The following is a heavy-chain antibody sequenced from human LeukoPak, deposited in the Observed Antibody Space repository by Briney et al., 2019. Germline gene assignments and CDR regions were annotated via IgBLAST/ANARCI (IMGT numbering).Heavy chain of an antibody. CDR1: GGSISGSY. D-gene: IGHD4-11*01. Sequence: SETRSLTCTVSGGSISGSYWTWIRQPPGKGLEWIGYVDHTGSTNFNPSLNGRVSISRDTSKNLFSLRLRSVTAADTVVYFCARGRVSSSTWYSTYYYYFYMDVWGKGTTVTVSS. CDR2: VDHTGST. V-gene: IGHV4-59*01. J-gene: IGHJ6*03. CDR3: ARGRVSSSTWYSTYYYYFYMDV.